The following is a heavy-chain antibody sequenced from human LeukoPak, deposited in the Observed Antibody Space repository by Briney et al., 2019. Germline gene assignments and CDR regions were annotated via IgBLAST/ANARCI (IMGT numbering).Heavy chain of an antibody. V-gene: IGHV3-23*01. CDR2: ISGSGGST. J-gene: IGHJ4*02. Sequence: GGSLRLSCAASGFTFSSYAMSWVRQAPGKGLEWVSAISGSGGSTYYADSVKGRFTISRDNSKNTLYLQMNSLRAEDTAVYYCARDLEEGSGSYPGIWWGQGTLVTVSS. CDR3: ARDLEEGSGSYPGIW. D-gene: IGHD3-10*01. CDR1: GFTFSSYA.